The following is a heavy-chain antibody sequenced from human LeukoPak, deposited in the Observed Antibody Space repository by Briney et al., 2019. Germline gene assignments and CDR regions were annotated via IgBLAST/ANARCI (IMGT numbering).Heavy chain of an antibody. D-gene: IGHD3-22*01. CDR1: EFTFSSYW. J-gene: IGHJ4*02. CDR3: VRHYYDSSRHYYVDS. CDR2: IKPDGSEK. V-gene: IGHV3-7*01. Sequence: PGGSLRLSCAASEFTFSSYWMNWVRQAPGKGLEWVANIKPDGSEKYYLDSVKGRFTISRDNARNSLFLQMNSLRAEDTAVYYCVRHYYDSSRHYYVDSWGQGTLVTVSS.